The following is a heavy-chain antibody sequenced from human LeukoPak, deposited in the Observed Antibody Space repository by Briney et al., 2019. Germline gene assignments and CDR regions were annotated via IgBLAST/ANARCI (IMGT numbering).Heavy chain of an antibody. CDR1: GFTFTNYA. J-gene: IGHJ4*02. CDR2: ISGSGGYT. V-gene: IGHV3-23*01. Sequence: GGSLRLSCAASGFTFTNYAMSWVRQAPGKGLEWVSAISGSGGYTYYADSVKGRFTISRDNSKNTLFLRMNSLRAEDTAVYFCAKQSLYDSSGHFHYWGQGTLVTVSS. D-gene: IGHD3-22*01. CDR3: AKQSLYDSSGHFHY.